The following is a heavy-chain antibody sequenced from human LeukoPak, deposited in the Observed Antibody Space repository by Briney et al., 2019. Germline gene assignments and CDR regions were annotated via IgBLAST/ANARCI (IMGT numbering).Heavy chain of an antibody. CDR3: AKDEMYYYDSSGYYGFDY. Sequence: PGGSLRLSCAASGFTFSSYAMSWVRQAPGNGLEWVSAISGSGGSTYYADSVKGRFTISRDNSKNTLYLQMNSLRAEDTAVYYCAKDEMYYYDSSGYYGFDYWGQGTLVTVSS. CDR2: ISGSGGST. V-gene: IGHV3-23*01. CDR1: GFTFSSYA. D-gene: IGHD3-22*01. J-gene: IGHJ4*02.